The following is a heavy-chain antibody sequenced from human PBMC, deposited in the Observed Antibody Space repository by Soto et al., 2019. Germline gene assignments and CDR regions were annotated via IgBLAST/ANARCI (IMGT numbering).Heavy chain of an antibody. V-gene: IGHV4-30-4*01. CDR3: AREVIPLTTDWYFDL. D-gene: IGHD4-17*01. Sequence: SEILSLTCTVSGGSISGGVGGLYYWSWIRQPPGKGLEWIGYIYDSGSTYYNPSLKSRVTISVDTSKNQFSLRLSSVTAADTAVYYCAREVIPLTTDWYFDLWGRGTLVTVSS. CDR1: GGSISGGVGGLYY. CDR2: IYDSGST. J-gene: IGHJ2*01.